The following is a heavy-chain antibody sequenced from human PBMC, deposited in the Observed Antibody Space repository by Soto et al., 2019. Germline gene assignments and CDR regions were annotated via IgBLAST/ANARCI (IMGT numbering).Heavy chain of an antibody. Sequence: HPGGSLRLSCAASGFTFVDYAMHWVRQAPGKCLEWVSGISWNSGSIGYADSVKGRFTISRDNAKNSLYLQMNSLRAEDTALYYCAKDGGGYYYYGMDVWGQGTTVTVSS. CDR2: ISWNSGSI. CDR1: GFTFVDYA. D-gene: IGHD2-15*01. V-gene: IGHV3-9*01. J-gene: IGHJ6*02. CDR3: AKDGGGYYYYGMDV.